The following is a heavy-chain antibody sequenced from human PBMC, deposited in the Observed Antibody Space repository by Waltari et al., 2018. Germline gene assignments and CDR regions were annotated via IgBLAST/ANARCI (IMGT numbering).Heavy chain of an antibody. CDR3: ARQDSSSLNDAFDI. V-gene: IGHV4-39*01. CDR1: GGSISSTSYH. D-gene: IGHD6-6*01. CDR2: SYYSGGT. Sequence: QLQLQESGPGLVKPSETLSLTCTFSGGSISSTSYHWGWIRQPPGMGLEWIGSSYYSGGTFYNPSLKSRVTISVDTSKNQFSLKLTSVTAADTAVYYCARQDSSSLNDAFDIWGQGTMVTVSS. J-gene: IGHJ3*02.